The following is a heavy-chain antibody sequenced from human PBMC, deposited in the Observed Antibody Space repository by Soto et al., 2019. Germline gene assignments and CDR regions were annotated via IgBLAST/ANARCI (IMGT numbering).Heavy chain of an antibody. J-gene: IGHJ3*02. CDR1: GFTFSSYG. CDR3: AKEMVVAARVTSDAFDS. D-gene: IGHD2-15*01. CDR2: ISYAGSNK. V-gene: IGHV3-30*18. Sequence: QVQLVESGGRVVQPGRSLRLSCAASGFTFSSYGMHWVRQAPGKGLEWVALISYAGSNKYYADSVKRRFTISRDNSQNTLFLQMNSLRAEDTAVYYCAKEMVVAARVTSDAFDSWGQGTMVTVSS.